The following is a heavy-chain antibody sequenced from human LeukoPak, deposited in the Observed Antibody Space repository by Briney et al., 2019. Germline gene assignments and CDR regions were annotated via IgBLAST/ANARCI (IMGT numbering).Heavy chain of an antibody. CDR3: ARGQSSGWYGTNWFDP. CDR1: GGSISSGGYY. V-gene: IGHV4-31*03. CDR2: IYYSGST. Sequence: SQTLSLTCTVSGGSISSGGYYWSWIRQHPGKGLEWIGYIYYSGSTYYNPSLKSRVTISVDTSKNQFSLKLSSVTAADTAVYYCARGQSSGWYGTNWFDPWGQGTLATVSS. D-gene: IGHD6-19*01. J-gene: IGHJ5*02.